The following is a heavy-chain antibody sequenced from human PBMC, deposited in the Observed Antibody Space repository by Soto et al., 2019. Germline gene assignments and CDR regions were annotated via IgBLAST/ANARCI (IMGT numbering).Heavy chain of an antibody. CDR3: ARFVRSCSATTCSTRADV. D-gene: IGHD2-2*01. J-gene: IGHJ6*02. V-gene: IGHV4-61*01. CDR2: IYSGGST. CDR1: GGFVNSGTHS. Sequence: QVQLQESGPGLVKPSETLSLTCTVSGGFVNSGTHSWSWIRQTPGKRLEWIGFIYSGGSTKNPSLRSRVTMSVDTSKNQFSLKLRSGIVADTAVYHCARFVRSCSATTCSTRADVWGQGITVTVSS.